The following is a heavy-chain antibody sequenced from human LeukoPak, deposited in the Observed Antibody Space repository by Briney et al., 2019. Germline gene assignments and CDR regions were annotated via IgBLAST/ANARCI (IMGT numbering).Heavy chain of an antibody. CDR2: IFQSVST. CDR3: ARNNSNGFDF. CDR1: GYSISGGYY. J-gene: IGHJ4*02. D-gene: IGHD6-19*01. Sequence: SETLSLTCTVSGYSISGGYYWGWIRQPPGKGLEWIGTIFQSVSTYYNPSLKSRVTTSVDTSKDQFSLKLSSVTAADTAVYYCARNNSNGFDFWSQGTLVTVSS. V-gene: IGHV4-38-2*02.